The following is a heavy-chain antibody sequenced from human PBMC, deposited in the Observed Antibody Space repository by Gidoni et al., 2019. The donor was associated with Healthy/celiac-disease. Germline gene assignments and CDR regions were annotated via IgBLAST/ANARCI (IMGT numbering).Heavy chain of an antibody. J-gene: IGHJ5*02. Sequence: QVQLVQSGAEVKKPGASVKVSCTASGYTFTGYYMHWVRQAPGQGLEWMGWINPNSGGTNYAQKFQGRVTMTRDTSISTAYMELSRLRSDDTAVYYCARDRYCSGGSCYPGDWFDPWGQGTLVTVSS. CDR1: GYTFTGYY. V-gene: IGHV1-2*02. CDR3: ARDRYCSGGSCYPGDWFDP. CDR2: INPNSGGT. D-gene: IGHD2-15*01.